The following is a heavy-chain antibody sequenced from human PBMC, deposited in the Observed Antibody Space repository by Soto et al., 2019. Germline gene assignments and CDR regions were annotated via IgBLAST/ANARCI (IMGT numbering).Heavy chain of an antibody. V-gene: IGHV4-34*01. D-gene: IGHD3-3*01. CDR3: ARVFWSGYYTDY. J-gene: IGHJ4*02. Sequence: SETLSLTCAVYGGSFSGYYWSWIRQPPGKGLEWIGEINHSGSTNYNPALKSRVTISVNTSKNQFSLKLISVTAADTAAYYCARVFWSGYYTDYWGQGTLVTVSS. CDR1: GGSFSGYY. CDR2: INHSGST.